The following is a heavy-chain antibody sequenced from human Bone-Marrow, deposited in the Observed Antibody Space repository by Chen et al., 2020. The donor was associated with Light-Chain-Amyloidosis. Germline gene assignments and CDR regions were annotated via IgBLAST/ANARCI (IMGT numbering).Heavy chain of an antibody. Sequence: QVRLVESGGGVVQPGRSLRLSCAASGFIFNTHAMHWVRQAPGKGLEWVAFIWYDGSNKHYLDSVKGRFTVSRDNSENTLYLQMDSLRAEDTAVYYCATDPPGSGFAFHTWGRGTVVTVSS. D-gene: IGHD5-12*01. J-gene: IGHJ3*02. CDR2: IWYDGSNK. V-gene: IGHV3-33*01. CDR3: ATDPPGSGFAFHT. CDR1: GFIFNTHA.